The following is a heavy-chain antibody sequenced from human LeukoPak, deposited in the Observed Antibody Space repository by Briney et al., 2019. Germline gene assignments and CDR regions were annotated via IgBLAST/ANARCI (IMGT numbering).Heavy chain of an antibody. CDR2: MNPNSGNT. V-gene: IGHV1-8*01. Sequence: ASVKVSCKASGYTFTSYDINWVRQATGQGLEWMGWMNPNSGNTGYAQKFQGRVTITADESTSTAYMELSGLRSEDTAVYYCARIGDSSGYYYWGQGTLVTVSS. CDR3: ARIGDSSGYYY. J-gene: IGHJ4*02. D-gene: IGHD3-22*01. CDR1: GYTFTSYD.